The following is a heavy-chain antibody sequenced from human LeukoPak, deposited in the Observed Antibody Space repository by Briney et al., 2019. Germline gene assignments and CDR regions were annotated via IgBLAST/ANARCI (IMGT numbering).Heavy chain of an antibody. CDR1: GFTFSRYS. D-gene: IGHD3-3*01. V-gene: IGHV3-7*01. CDR3: ARWRGAQSEFDY. J-gene: IGHJ4*02. Sequence: GGSLRLSCVGAGFTFSRYSMGWVRQAPGKGLEFVAQLMEWGVEKEYVDSVKGRFTLSRDNAANLLYLQMNRLRAEDTALYFCARWRGAQSEFDYWGQGTHVTVSP. CDR2: LMEWGVEK.